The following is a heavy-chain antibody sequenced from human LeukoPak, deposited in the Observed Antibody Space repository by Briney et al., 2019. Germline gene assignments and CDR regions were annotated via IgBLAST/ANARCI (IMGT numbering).Heavy chain of an antibody. D-gene: IGHD3-22*01. CDR1: GYTFTSYG. J-gene: IGHJ4*02. CDR2: ISAYNGNT. Sequence: ASVKVSCKASGYTFTSYGISWVRQAPGQGLEWMGWISAYNGNTNYAQKFQGRVTITADESTSTAYMELSSLRSEDTAVYYCARFGAFYDSSGYYYDYWGQGTLVTVSS. V-gene: IGHV1-18*01. CDR3: ARFGAFYDSSGYYYDY.